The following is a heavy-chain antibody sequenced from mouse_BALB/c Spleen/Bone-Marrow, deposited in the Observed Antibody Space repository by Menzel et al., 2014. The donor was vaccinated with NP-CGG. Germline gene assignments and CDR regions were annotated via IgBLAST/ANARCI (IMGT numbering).Heavy chain of an antibody. J-gene: IGHJ2*01. Sequence: ESGSVLVRPGASVKLSCKASGYTFTSSWMHWAEQRPGQGLEWIGEIHPNSGNTNYNEKFKGKATLTVDTSSSTAYVDLSSLTSEDSAVYYCARELGRGYYFDYWGQGTTLTVSS. CDR2: IHPNSGNT. V-gene: IGHV1S130*01. CDR3: ARELGRGYYFDY. CDR1: GYTFTSSW. D-gene: IGHD4-1*01.